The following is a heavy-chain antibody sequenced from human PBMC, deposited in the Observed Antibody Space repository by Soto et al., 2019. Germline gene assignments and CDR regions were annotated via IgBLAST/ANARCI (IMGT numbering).Heavy chain of an antibody. V-gene: IGHV4-39*01. CDR1: GGSISSSSHY. Sequence: QLQLQESGPGLVKPSETLSLTCTVSGGSISSSSHYWGWIRQPPGKGLEWIGSIYYSGSTYNNPSLLSRVTISADTSTNHVSLKLSSVTAADTAVYHCAGHGGVRVVHYFDDWGQGAMVTVSS. CDR2: IYYSGST. D-gene: IGHD2-21*01. CDR3: AGHGGVRVVHYFDD. J-gene: IGHJ4*02.